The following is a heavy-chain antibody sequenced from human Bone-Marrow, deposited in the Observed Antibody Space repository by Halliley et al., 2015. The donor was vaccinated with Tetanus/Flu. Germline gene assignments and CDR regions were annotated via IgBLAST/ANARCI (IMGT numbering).Heavy chain of an antibody. D-gene: IGHD3-3*01. J-gene: IGHJ4*02. CDR3: ALTIFGVGGVDY. CDR2: IQEHGSET. Sequence: EVQLVQSGGGLVQPGGSLRLSCAASGFTFSSYWMRWVRQAPGKGLQWVADIQEHGSETYYVDSVRGRFTISRDNAKNSLYLQIKGLRVDDTAVYFCALTIFGVGGVDYWGQGTLVTVSS. V-gene: IGHV3-7*01. CDR1: GFTFSSYW.